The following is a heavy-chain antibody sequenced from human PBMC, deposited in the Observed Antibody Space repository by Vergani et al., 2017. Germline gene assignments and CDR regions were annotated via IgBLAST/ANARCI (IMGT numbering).Heavy chain of an antibody. Sequence: EVQLLESGGGLVQPGGSLRLSCAASGFTFSSYAMSWVRQAPGKGLEWVSAISGSGGSTYYADSVKGRFTMSRDNSKNTLYLQMNSLRAEDTAVYYCANRDGYKGNLDYWGQGTLVTVSS. V-gene: IGHV3-23*01. J-gene: IGHJ4*02. CDR1: GFTFSSYA. CDR3: ANRDGYKGNLDY. D-gene: IGHD5-24*01. CDR2: ISGSGGST.